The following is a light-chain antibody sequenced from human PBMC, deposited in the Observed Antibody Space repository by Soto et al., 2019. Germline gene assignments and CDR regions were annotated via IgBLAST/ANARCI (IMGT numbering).Light chain of an antibody. V-gene: IGKV1-33*01. CDR2: DAS. CDR3: QQSDNFPPIT. J-gene: IGKJ5*01. CDR1: QGIRND. Sequence: IQRTQYPSSLSASVGDRVTITCLASQGIRNDLGWYQQKPGKAPELLMFDASNLEPGVPSRFSGSGSGTDFTLTISSLQPEDVATYFCQQSDNFPPITVGPETRLEIK.